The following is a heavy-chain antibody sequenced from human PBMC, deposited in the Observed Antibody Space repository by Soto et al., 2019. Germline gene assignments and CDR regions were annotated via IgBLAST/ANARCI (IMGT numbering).Heavy chain of an antibody. CDR1: GFTFRNYG. V-gene: IGHV3-48*01. CDR3: ARDRYSYYDFWSGSLPYYYYGMDV. D-gene: IGHD3-3*01. CDR2: IGFGSSTK. J-gene: IGHJ6*02. Sequence: GGSLRLSCAASGFTFRNYGMNWVRQAPGKGLEWVSYIGFGSSTKYYADSVKGRFTISRDNAKNSLYLQMNSLRAEDTAVYYCARDRYSYYDFWSGSLPYYYYGMDVWGQGTTVTVSS.